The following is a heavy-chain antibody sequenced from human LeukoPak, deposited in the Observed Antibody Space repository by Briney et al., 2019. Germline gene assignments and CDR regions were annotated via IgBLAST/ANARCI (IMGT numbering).Heavy chain of an antibody. Sequence: PSETLSLTCTVSGGSVSSGSYYWSWIRQPPGKGLEWIGYIYYSASTNYNPSLKSRVTISVDTSNNQFSLKLSSVTAADTAVYYCARVGDSGYDDFDYWGQGTLVTVSS. CDR2: IYYSAST. D-gene: IGHD5-12*01. CDR3: ARVGDSGYDDFDY. J-gene: IGHJ4*02. V-gene: IGHV4-61*01. CDR1: GGSVSSGSYY.